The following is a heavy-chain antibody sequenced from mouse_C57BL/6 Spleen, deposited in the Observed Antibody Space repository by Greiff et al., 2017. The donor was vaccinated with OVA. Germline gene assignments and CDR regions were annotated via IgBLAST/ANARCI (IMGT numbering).Heavy chain of an antibody. CDR2: ISYDGSN. V-gene: IGHV3-6*01. D-gene: IGHD4-1*01. CDR1: GYSITSGYY. J-gene: IGHJ4*01. CDR3: AITGYYAMDY. Sequence: DVQLQESGPGLVKPSQSLSLTCSVTGYSITSGYYWNWIRQFPGNKLEWMGYISYDGSNNYNPSLKNRISITRDTSKNQFFLKLNSVTTEDTATYYCAITGYYAMDYWGQGTSVTVSS.